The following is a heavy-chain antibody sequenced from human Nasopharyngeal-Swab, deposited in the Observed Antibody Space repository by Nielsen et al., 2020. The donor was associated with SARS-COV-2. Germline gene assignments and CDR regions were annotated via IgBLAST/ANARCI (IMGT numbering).Heavy chain of an antibody. J-gene: IGHJ6*02. CDR2: ISGSGGST. V-gene: IGHV3-23*01. CDR3: AKAEGSNNYYYYGMDV. Sequence: VRQAPGEGLEWVSAISGSGGSTYYADSVKGRFTISRDNSKNTLYLQMNSLRAEDTAVYYCAKAEGSNNYYYYGMDVWGQGTTVTISS. D-gene: IGHD6-13*01.